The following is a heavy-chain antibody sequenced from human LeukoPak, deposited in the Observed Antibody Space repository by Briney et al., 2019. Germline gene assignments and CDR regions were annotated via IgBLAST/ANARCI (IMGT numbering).Heavy chain of an antibody. CDR1: GFTFSSYG. CDR3: ARDPNYYNYGMDV. CDR2: IWYDGSNK. J-gene: IGHJ6*02. Sequence: GGSLRLSCAASGFTFSSYGMHWVRQAPGKGLEWVAVIWYDGSNKYYADSVKGRFTISRDNSKNTLNLQMNSLRDEDTAVYYCARDPNYYNYGMDVWGQGTMVTVSS. V-gene: IGHV3-33*01.